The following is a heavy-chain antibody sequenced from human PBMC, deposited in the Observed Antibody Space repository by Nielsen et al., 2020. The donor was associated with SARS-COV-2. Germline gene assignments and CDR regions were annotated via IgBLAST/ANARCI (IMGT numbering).Heavy chain of an antibody. D-gene: IGHD2/OR15-2a*01. Sequence: GESLKISCAASGFTSSSYAMSWVRQAPGKGLEWVSAISGGGGTYYADSVKGRFTISRDRSKNTLYVQLNSLRAEDTAVYYCAKDGGLVYCNSISGPHPFDYWGHGTLGTVSS. CDR2: ISGGGGT. J-gene: IGHJ4*01. CDR1: GFTSSSYA. CDR3: AKDGGLVYCNSISGPHPFDY. V-gene: IGHV3-23*01.